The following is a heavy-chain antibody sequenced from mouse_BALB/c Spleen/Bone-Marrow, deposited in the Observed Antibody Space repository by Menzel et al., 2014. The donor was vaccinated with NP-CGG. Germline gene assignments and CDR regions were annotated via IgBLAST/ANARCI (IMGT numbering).Heavy chain of an antibody. CDR3: ARGRTRGYTMDY. V-gene: IGHV5-6-5*01. CDR2: ISSGSST. J-gene: IGHJ4*01. Sequence: EVKLMESGGGLVKPGGSLKLSCAASGFTFSSYAMSWVRQTPEKRLEWVASISSGSSTYYPDSVKGRFTISRDNARNILCLQMSSLRSEDTAMYYCARGRTRGYTMDYWGQGTSVTVSS. CDR1: GFTFSSYA.